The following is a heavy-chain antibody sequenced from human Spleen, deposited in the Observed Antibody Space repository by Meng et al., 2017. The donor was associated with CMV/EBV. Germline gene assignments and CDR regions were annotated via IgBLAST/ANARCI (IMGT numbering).Heavy chain of an antibody. Sequence: GESLKISCAASGFTFDDYTMHWVRQAPGKGLEWVSLINWDGGNTSYADSVKGRFTVSRDNSKNSLYLQMNSLRTEDTALYYCAKDKGCSSGNCYFDYYYGMDVWGQGTTVTVSS. CDR3: AKDKGCSSGNCYFDYYYGMDV. D-gene: IGHD2-2*01. V-gene: IGHV3-43*01. J-gene: IGHJ6*02. CDR1: GFTFDDYT. CDR2: INWDGGNT.